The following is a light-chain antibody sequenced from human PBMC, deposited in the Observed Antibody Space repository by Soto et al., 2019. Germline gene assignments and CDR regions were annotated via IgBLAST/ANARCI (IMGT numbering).Light chain of an antibody. J-gene: IGKJ5*01. V-gene: IGKV1-12*01. CDR2: GAS. CDR3: KQANSFPIT. CDR1: QTISSW. Sequence: DIQMNQSPSTLSGSVGDRVTITCRASQTISSWLAWYQQKPGKAPTLLIHGASSLQSGVQPRYSGSGYGTDFTLTISSLQPEDFATYYCKQANSFPITFGQGTRLEIK.